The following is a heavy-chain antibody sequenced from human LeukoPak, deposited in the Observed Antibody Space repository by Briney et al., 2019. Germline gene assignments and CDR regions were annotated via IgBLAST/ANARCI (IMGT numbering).Heavy chain of an antibody. D-gene: IGHD2-15*01. V-gene: IGHV4-59*01. J-gene: IGHJ6*03. CDR3: ARHTDLGYCSGGSCYYYYMDV. CDR2: IYYSGST. CDR1: GGSISSYY. Sequence: SETLSLTCTVSGGSISSYYWSWIRQPPGKGLEWIGYIYYSGSTNYNPSLKSRVTISVDTSKNQFSLKLSSVTAADTAVYYCARHTDLGYCSGGSCYYYYMDVWGKGTTVTVSS.